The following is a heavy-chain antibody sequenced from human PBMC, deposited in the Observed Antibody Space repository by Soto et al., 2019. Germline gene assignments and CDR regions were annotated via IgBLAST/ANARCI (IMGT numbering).Heavy chain of an antibody. CDR2: ISWNSGSI. D-gene: IGHD6-13*01. Sequence: GVSLRLSCAASGFTFDDYAMHWVRQAPGKGLEWVSGISWNSGSIGYADSVKGRFTISRGNAKNSLYLQMNSLRAEDTALYYCAKEGASSWYFFDYWGQGTLVTVSS. J-gene: IGHJ4*02. V-gene: IGHV3-9*01. CDR1: GFTFDDYA. CDR3: AKEGASSWYFFDY.